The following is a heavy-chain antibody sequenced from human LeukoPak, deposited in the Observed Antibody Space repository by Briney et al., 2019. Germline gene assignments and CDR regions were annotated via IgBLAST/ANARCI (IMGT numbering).Heavy chain of an antibody. V-gene: IGHV4-4*09. Sequence: PSETLSLTCTVSGGSISSHYWSWIRQPPGKGLEWIGYIYTSGSTNYNPSLKSRVTISVDTSKTQFSLKLSSVTAADTAVYYCARAQGGSYYWGDVLDYFDYWGQGTLVTVSS. CDR1: GGSISSHY. D-gene: IGHD1-26*01. CDR2: IYTSGST. J-gene: IGHJ4*02. CDR3: ARAQGGSYYWGDVLDYFDY.